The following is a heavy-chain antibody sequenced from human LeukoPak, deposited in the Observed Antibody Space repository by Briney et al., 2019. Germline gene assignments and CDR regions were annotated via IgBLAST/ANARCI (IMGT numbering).Heavy chain of an antibody. V-gene: IGHV3-21*01. CDR3: ARDPFDHYDFWSDRDMDV. Sequence: GGSLRLSCAASGFTFSSYSMNWVRQAPGKGLEWVSSISSSSSYIYYADSVKGRFTISRDNAKNSLYLQMNSLRAEDTAVYYCARDPFDHYDFWSDRDMDVWGKGTTVTVSS. J-gene: IGHJ6*03. CDR1: GFTFSSYS. CDR2: ISSSSSYI. D-gene: IGHD3-3*01.